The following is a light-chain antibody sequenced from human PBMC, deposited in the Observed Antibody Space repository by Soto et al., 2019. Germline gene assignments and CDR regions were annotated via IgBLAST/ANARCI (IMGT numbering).Light chain of an antibody. CDR3: QQYGSSPRT. J-gene: IGKJ1*01. V-gene: IGKV3-20*01. CDR2: DAS. Sequence: EIVMTQSPATLSVSPGERATLSCRASQSVSRNLAWYQQKPGQAPRLLIYDASNRATGIPARFSGSGSGTDFTLTISRLEPEDFAVYYCQQYGSSPRTFGQGTKVDI. CDR1: QSVSRN.